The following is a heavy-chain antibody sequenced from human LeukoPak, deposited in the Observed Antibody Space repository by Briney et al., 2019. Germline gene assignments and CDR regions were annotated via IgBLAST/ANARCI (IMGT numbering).Heavy chain of an antibody. V-gene: IGHV4-59*01. CDR1: GGSISSYY. CDR3: ARDVAAAGMGFDY. D-gene: IGHD6-13*01. Sequence: PSETLSLTCTVSGGSISSYYWSWIRQPPGKGLEWIGYIYYSGSTNHNPSLKSRVTISVDTSKNQFSLKLSSVTAADTAVYYCARDVAAAGMGFDYWGQGTLVTVSS. J-gene: IGHJ4*02. CDR2: IYYSGST.